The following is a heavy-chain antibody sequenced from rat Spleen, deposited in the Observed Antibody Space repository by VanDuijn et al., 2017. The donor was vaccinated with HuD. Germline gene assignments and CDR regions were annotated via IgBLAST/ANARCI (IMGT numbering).Heavy chain of an antibody. CDR1: GFNFSDYA. D-gene: IGHD1-9*01. CDR3: ARHSQKYYGYSYFDY. V-gene: IGHV5-17*01. J-gene: IGHJ2*01. CDR2: IIYDGTGT. Sequence: EVQLVESGGGLVQPGRSLKFSCAASGFNFSDYAIAWVRQAPEKGLEWVATIIYDGTGTQYRDSVKGRFTISRNSAKSTLYLQMDSLGSEDTATYYCARHSQKYYGYSYFDYWGQGVMVTVSS.